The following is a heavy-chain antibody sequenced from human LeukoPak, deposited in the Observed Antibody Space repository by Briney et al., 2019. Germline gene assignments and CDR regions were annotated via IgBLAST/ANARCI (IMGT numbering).Heavy chain of an antibody. CDR2: IYHSGST. CDR3: ARVRGTMEYYYYYMDV. CDR1: GYSISSGYY. Sequence: SETLSLTCTVSGYSISSGYYWGWIRPPPGKGLEWIGSIYHSGSTYYNPYLKSRVTRSVDTSKNQFSLKLSSVTAADTAVYYCARVRGTMEYYYYYMDVWGKGTTVTVSS. J-gene: IGHJ6*03. D-gene: IGHD3-10*01. V-gene: IGHV4-38-2*02.